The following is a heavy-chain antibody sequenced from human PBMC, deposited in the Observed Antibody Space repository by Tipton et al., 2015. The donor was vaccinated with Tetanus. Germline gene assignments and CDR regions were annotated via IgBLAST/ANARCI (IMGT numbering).Heavy chain of an antibody. CDR3: ATMTPVDWYFDL. V-gene: IGHV4-39*07. CDR1: GGSISSSSYY. J-gene: IGHJ2*01. Sequence: GLVKPSETLSLTCTVSGGSISSSSYYWGWIRQPPGKGLEWIGSMSYSGRTYYNPSLKSRVTISVDTSKNQLSLKLTSVTAADTAVYYCATMTPVDWYFDLWGRGTLVTVSS. CDR2: MSYSGRT. D-gene: IGHD4-23*01.